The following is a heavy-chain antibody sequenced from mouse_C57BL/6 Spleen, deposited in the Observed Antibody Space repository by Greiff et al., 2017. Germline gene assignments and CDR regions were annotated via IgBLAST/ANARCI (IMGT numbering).Heavy chain of an antibody. CDR2: IHPNSGST. V-gene: IGHV1-64*01. Sequence: QVQLQQPGAELVKPGASVKLSCKASGYTFTSYWMNWVKQRPGQGLEWIGMIHPNSGSTNYNEKFKSKATLTVDKSSSTAYMQLSSLTSEDSSVYYCARGGSSSYYYAMDYWGQGTSVTVSS. J-gene: IGHJ4*01. CDR1: GYTFTSYW. CDR3: ARGGSSSYYYAMDY. D-gene: IGHD1-1*01.